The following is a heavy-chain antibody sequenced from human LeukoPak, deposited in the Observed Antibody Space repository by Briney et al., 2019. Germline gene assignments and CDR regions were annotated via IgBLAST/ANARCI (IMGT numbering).Heavy chain of an antibody. CDR3: ARDSIAAAGTFDY. CDR2: ISSSSSYM. V-gene: IGHV3-21*01. CDR1: GFTFSSYS. D-gene: IGHD6-13*01. J-gene: IGHJ4*02. Sequence: GGSLRLSCAASGFTFSSYSMNWVRQAPGKGLEWVSSISSSSSYMYYADSVKGRFTISRDNAKNSLYLQMNSLRAEDTAVYYCARDSIAAAGTFDYWGQGTLVTVSS.